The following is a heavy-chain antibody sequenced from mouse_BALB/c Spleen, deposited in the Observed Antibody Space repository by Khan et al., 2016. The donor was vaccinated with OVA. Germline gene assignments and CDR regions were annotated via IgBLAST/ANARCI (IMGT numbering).Heavy chain of an antibody. J-gene: IGHJ2*01. Sequence: VQLQQSGAELVRPGASVKLSCKTSGYIFTSYWIHWVKQRSGQGLEWIARIYPGTDNTYYNEQLKDKDTLTADKSSSTAYLQLSSLKSDDSAVFFCAREEALYYFDYWGQGTTLTVSS. CDR2: IYPGTDNT. CDR1: GYIFTSYW. CDR3: AREEALYYFDY. V-gene: IGHV1S132*01. D-gene: IGHD1-1*01.